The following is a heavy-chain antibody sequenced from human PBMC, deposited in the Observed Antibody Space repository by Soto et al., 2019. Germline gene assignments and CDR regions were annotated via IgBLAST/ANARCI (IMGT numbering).Heavy chain of an antibody. CDR3: AKGTVTAGRSGFDY. Sequence: EVQLLGSGGGLVQPGGSLRLSCAASGFTFSTYAMTWVRQAPGKGLEWVSAISGSGGSTYFADSVKGRFSISRDNSRNTLYLQMNSLRAEDTAVYYCAKGTVTAGRSGFDYWGQGTLVTVSS. CDR1: GFTFSTYA. V-gene: IGHV3-23*01. CDR2: ISGSGGST. D-gene: IGHD2-21*02. J-gene: IGHJ4*02.